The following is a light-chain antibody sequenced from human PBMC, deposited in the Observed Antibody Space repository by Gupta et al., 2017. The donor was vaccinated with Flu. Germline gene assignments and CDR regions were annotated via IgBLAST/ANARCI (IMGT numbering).Light chain of an antibody. Sequence: SPATLSLSPGERATLSCRASPTVNTYLAWYQLKPGQAPRLLIYETSVRATGVPGRFSGSGSGTDFTLTISNGEPDDFAVYYWQQGRDSWTFGQGTKVEI. CDR1: PTVNTY. J-gene: IGKJ1*01. CDR3: QQGRDSWT. CDR2: ETS. V-gene: IGKV3-11*01.